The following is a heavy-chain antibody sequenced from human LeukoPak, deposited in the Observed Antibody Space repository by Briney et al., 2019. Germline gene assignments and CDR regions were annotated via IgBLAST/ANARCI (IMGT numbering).Heavy chain of an antibody. Sequence: ASVTVSCKASGYTFTGYYMHWVRQAPGQGLEWMGWINPNSGDTNYAQKFQGRVTMTRDTSISTAYMELSRLTSDDTAVYYCAREYGSGMDYFDPWGQGTLVTVSS. J-gene: IGHJ5*02. D-gene: IGHD3-10*01. CDR2: INPNSGDT. CDR1: GYTFTGYY. V-gene: IGHV1-2*02. CDR3: AREYGSGMDYFDP.